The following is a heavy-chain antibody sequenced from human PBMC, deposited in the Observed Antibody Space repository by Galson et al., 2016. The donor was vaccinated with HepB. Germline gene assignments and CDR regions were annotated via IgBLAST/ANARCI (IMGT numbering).Heavy chain of an antibody. CDR3: ATSGGGYHFYYDY. CDR2: ISSSSSTI. D-gene: IGHD2-21*02. V-gene: IGHV3-11*04. Sequence: SLRLSCAASGFTFSDYYMSWIRQAPGKGLEWISYISSSSSTIYYSDSVRGRFTISRDNAKSSLYLHMSSLRAEDTAVYYCATSGGGYHFYYDYWGQGTLVTVSS. J-gene: IGHJ4*02. CDR1: GFTFSDYY.